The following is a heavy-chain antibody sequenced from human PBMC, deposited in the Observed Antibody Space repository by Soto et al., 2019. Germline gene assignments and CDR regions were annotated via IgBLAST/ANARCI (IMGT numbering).Heavy chain of an antibody. CDR2: ISGSGGST. V-gene: IGHV3-23*01. CDR3: AKGRNIVATIWGRLFDY. D-gene: IGHD5-12*01. CDR1: GFTFSSYA. Sequence: EVQLLESGGGLVQPGGSLRLSCAASGFTFSSYAMSWVRQAPGKGLEWVSAISGSGGSTYYADSVKGRFTISRDNSKNTLYLQMNSLRAEDTAVYYCAKGRNIVATIWGRLFDYWGQGTLVTVSS. J-gene: IGHJ4*02.